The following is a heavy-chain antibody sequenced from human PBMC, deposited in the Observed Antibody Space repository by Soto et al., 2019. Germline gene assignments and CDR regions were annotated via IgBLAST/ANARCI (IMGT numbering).Heavy chain of an antibody. CDR3: ARLYYYDSSGYFHNWFDP. CDR2: IYPGDSDT. Sequence: GESLKISCKGSGYTFSSYWIAWVRQMPGKGLEWMGIIYPGDSDTRYSPSFQGQVTISADKSISTAYLQWSSLKASDTAMYYCARLYYYDSSGYFHNWFDPWGQGTLVTVS. D-gene: IGHD3-22*01. CDR1: GYTFSSYW. J-gene: IGHJ5*02. V-gene: IGHV5-51*01.